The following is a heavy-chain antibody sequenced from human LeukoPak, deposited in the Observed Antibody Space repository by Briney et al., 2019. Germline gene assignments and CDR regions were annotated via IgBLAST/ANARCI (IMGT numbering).Heavy chain of an antibody. CDR2: VNHSGST. D-gene: IGHD3-10*01. CDR1: GGSFSGYY. Sequence: SETLSLTCAVYGGSFSGYYWSWIRQPPGKGLEWIGEVNHSGSTNYNPSLKSRVTISVDTSKNQFSLKLSSVTAADTAVYYCARGRYYGSGIVFWFDPWGQGTLVTVS. V-gene: IGHV4-34*01. J-gene: IGHJ5*02. CDR3: ARGRYYGSGIVFWFDP.